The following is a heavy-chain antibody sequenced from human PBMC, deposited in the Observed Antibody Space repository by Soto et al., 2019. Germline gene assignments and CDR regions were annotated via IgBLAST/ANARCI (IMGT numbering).Heavy chain of an antibody. CDR3: ARGSTKKNLFDY. J-gene: IGHJ5*01. Sequence: QVQLQESGPGLVKPSETLSLTCSVSGGSISSYYWSWIRQPPGKGLEWIGYIYYSGSTNFNPSLKRRVTISVDMSKNQFALKLTSVTAADTAVYYCARGSTKKNLFDYWGQGTLVTVSS. CDR1: GGSISSYY. D-gene: IGHD1-26*01. V-gene: IGHV4-59*01. CDR2: IYYSGST.